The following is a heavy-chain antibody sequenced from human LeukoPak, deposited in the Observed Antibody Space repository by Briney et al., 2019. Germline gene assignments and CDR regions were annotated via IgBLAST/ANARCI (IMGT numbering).Heavy chain of an antibody. J-gene: IGHJ4*02. Sequence: PGGSLRLSCATTGISFYNFGMHWVRQAPGKGLEWVAYIRHDGSKKYYADSVKGRFTTSRDNSKNTLDLQMNSLRPEDTAVYYCAKSGDGYRFDYWGQGTLVTVSS. CDR1: GISFYNFG. D-gene: IGHD5-24*01. CDR2: IRHDGSKK. CDR3: AKSGDGYRFDY. V-gene: IGHV3-30*02.